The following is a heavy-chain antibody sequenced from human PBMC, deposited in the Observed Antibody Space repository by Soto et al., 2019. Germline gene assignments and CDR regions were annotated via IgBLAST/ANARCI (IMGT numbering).Heavy chain of an antibody. CDR2: IRSKAYGGTT. Sequence: GGSLRLSCTASGFTFGDYAMSWFRRAPGKGLEGVGFIRSKAYGGTTEYAASVKGRFTISRDDSKSIAHLQMNSLETEDTAVYYCPRDIVGATIYYYGMDVWGQGVKV. J-gene: IGHJ6*02. D-gene: IGHD1-26*01. CDR3: PRDIVGATIYYYGMDV. CDR1: GFTFGDYA. V-gene: IGHV3-49*03.